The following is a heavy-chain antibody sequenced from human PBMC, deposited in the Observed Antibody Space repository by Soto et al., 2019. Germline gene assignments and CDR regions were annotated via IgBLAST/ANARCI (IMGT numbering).Heavy chain of an antibody. CDR2: ISGSGGST. Sequence: PGGSLRLSCAVSGCTFSSYVMSWVRQAPGKGLEWVSAISGSGGSTYYADSVKGRFTISRDNSKNTLYLQMNSLRADDTAVYYCATVGYYDSSGHNWFDPWGQGTLVTVSS. CDR3: ATVGYYDSSGHNWFDP. J-gene: IGHJ5*02. D-gene: IGHD3-22*01. CDR1: GCTFSSYV. V-gene: IGHV3-23*01.